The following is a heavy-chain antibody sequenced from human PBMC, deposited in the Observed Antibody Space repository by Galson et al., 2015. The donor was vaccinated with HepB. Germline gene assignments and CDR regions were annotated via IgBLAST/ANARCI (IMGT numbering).Heavy chain of an antibody. D-gene: IGHD3-10*01. Sequence: SVKVSCKASGYTFTSYGISWVRQAPGQGLEWMGWISAYNGNTNYAQKFQGRVTMTTDTSTSTVYMELRSLRSDDTAVYYCARDLWFGELPGYFDYWGQGTTVTVSS. CDR1: GYTFTSYG. CDR3: ARDLWFGELPGYFDY. J-gene: IGHJ4*03. CDR2: ISAYNGNT. V-gene: IGHV1-18*04.